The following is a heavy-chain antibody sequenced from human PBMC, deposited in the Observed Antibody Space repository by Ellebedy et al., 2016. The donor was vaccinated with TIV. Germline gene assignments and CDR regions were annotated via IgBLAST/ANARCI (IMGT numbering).Heavy chain of an antibody. D-gene: IGHD1-14*01. CDR1: AFTFSDHY. J-gene: IGHJ6*02. Sequence: GGSLRLSCAASAFTFSDHYMDWVRQAPGKGLEWVGRTRTKANSYTTENAASVKGRFTISRDDSTNSLYLQMNSLKTEDTAVYYCTRITPVKVAGITGYYYGMDVWGQGTTVTVSS. V-gene: IGHV3-72*01. CDR2: TRTKANSYTT. CDR3: TRITPVKVAGITGYYYGMDV.